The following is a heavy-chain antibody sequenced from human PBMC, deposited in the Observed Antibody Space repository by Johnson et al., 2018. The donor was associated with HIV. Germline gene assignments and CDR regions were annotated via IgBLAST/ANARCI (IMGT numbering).Heavy chain of an antibody. D-gene: IGHD3-22*01. Sequence: QVQLVESGGGVVQPGRSLRLSCAASGFTFSSYGMNWVRQAPGKGLEWVTSVPFDGSNKYYADSVKGRFTISRDNSKNTLYLQMNSLRAEDTAVYYCARENSSGYHDAFDIWGQGTLVTVSS. V-gene: IGHV3-30*19. J-gene: IGHJ3*02. CDR1: GFTFSSYG. CDR2: VPFDGSNK. CDR3: ARENSSGYHDAFDI.